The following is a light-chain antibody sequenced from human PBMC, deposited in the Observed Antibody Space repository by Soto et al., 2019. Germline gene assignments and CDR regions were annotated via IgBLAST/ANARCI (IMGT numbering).Light chain of an antibody. J-gene: IGKJ4*01. CDR3: QQRSNWLLT. V-gene: IGKV3-15*01. CDR1: QSVSSN. Sequence: EIVMTQSPATLSVSPGERATLSCRASQSVSSNLAWYQQKPGQAPRLLIYGASTRVTGIPARFSGSGSGTEFTLTISSLQSEDFAVYYCQQRSNWLLTFGGGTKVEIK. CDR2: GAS.